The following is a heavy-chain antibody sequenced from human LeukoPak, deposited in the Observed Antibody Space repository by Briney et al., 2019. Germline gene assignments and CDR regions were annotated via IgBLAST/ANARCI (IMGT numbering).Heavy chain of an antibody. CDR3: ARGALLRYFDWAQEPGGFDP. CDR1: GGTFSSYA. J-gene: IGHJ5*02. Sequence: GASVKVSCKASGGTFSSYAISWVRQAPGQGLEWMGGIIPIFGTANYAQKFQGRVTITRDTSASTAYMELSSLRSEDTAVYYCARGALLRYFDWAQEPGGFDPWGQGTLVTVSS. D-gene: IGHD3-9*01. V-gene: IGHV1-69*05. CDR2: IIPIFGTA.